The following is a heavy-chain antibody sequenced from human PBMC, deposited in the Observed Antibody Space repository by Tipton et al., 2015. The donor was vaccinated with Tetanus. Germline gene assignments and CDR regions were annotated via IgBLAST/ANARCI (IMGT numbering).Heavy chain of an antibody. D-gene: IGHD3-3*01. CDR1: GGTFSSYA. V-gene: IGHV1-69*01. CDR2: IIPIFGTA. J-gene: IGHJ5*02. Sequence: QLVQSGAEVKKPGSSVKVSCKASGGTFSSYAISWVRQAPGQGLEWMGGIIPIFGTANYAQKFQGRVTITADESTSTAYMELSSLRSEGTAVYYCARALRFLEWSINNWFDPWGQGTLVTVSS. CDR3: ARALRFLEWSINNWFDP.